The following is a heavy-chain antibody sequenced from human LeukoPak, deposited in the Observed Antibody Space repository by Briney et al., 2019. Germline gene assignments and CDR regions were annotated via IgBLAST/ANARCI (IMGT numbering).Heavy chain of an antibody. CDR1: GVSISSSNW. J-gene: IGHJ5*02. CDR2: IYHSGST. V-gene: IGHV4-4*02. D-gene: IGHD3-22*01. Sequence: KTSETLSLTCAVSGVSISSSNWWSWVRQPPGKGLEWIGEIYHSGSTNYNPSLKSRVTISVDKSKNQFSLKLGSVTAADTAVYYCARGGTYYDSSGYPINWFDPWGQGTLVTVSS. CDR3: ARGGTYYDSSGYPINWFDP.